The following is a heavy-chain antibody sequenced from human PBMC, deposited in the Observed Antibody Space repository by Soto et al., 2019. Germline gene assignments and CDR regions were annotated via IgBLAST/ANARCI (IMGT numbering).Heavy chain of an antibody. J-gene: IGHJ4*02. D-gene: IGHD3-22*01. V-gene: IGHV3-23*01. CDR1: GFTFSSYA. CDR3: AKDGVNYYDSSGSFDY. CDR2: ISGSGGST. Sequence: GGSLRLSCAASGFTFSSYAMSWVRQAPGKGLEWVSAISGSGGSTYYADSVKGRFTISRDNSKNTLYLQMNSLRAEDTAVYYCAKDGVNYYDSSGSFDYWGQGTLVTVSS.